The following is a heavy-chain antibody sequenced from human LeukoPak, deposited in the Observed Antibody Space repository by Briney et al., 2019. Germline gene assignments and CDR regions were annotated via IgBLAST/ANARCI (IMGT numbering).Heavy chain of an antibody. CDR2: ISSGSGHI. Sequence: PGGSLRLSYAASGFTFSSYSIIWVRQAPGKGLEWVSSISSGSGHIYYADSVKGRFTISRDDAKSSLYLQMNSLRADDTAVYYCARDGWPGSSYYRPFDYRGQGTLVTVSS. CDR1: GFTFSSYS. V-gene: IGHV3-21*01. CDR3: ARDGWPGSSYYRPFDY. D-gene: IGHD6-13*01. J-gene: IGHJ4*02.